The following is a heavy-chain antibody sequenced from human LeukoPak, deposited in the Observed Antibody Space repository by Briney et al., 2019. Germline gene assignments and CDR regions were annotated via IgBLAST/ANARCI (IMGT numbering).Heavy chain of an antibody. D-gene: IGHD3-22*01. CDR3: AKGQFSFDSSGYYR. J-gene: IGHJ4*02. Sequence: PGGSLRLSCAASGFTFSSYAMSWVRQAPGKGLEWVSVISGNGVSILHADSAKGRFTISRDNSKNTLYLQMNSLRDEDTAVYYCAKGQFSFDSSGYYRWGQGTLVTVSS. CDR1: GFTFSSYA. CDR2: ISGNGVSI. V-gene: IGHV3-23*01.